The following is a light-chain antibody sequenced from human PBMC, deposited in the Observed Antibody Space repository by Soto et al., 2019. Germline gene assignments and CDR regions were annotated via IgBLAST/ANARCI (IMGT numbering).Light chain of an antibody. CDR2: EVT. J-gene: IGLJ3*02. Sequence: QSALTQPPSASGSPGQSVTISCTGTSSDVGAYNYVSWYQQHPGKAPKLMIYEVTKRPSGVPDRFSGSKSGNTASLTVSGLQAEDEADYYCSSYAGSSKVVFGGGTKVTVL. CDR1: SSDVGAYNY. V-gene: IGLV2-8*01. CDR3: SSYAGSSKVV.